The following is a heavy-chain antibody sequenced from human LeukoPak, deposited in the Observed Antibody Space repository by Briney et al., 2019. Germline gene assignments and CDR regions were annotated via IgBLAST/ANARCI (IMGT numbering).Heavy chain of an antibody. CDR1: GFTFSSYG. D-gene: IGHD1-26*01. J-gene: IGHJ5*02. CDR3: AKGAKRVVGATTHWIDP. Sequence: PGRSLRLSCAASGFTFSSYGMHWVRQAPGKGLEWVAVISYDGSNKKYADSVKGRFTISRDNSKNTLYLQMNSLRAGDTAVYYCAKGAKRVVGATTHWIDPWGQGTLVTVSS. CDR2: ISYDGSNK. V-gene: IGHV3-30*18.